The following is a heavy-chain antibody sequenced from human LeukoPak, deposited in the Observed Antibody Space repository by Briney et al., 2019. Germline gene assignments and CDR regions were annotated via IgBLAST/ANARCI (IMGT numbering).Heavy chain of an antibody. CDR1: GYTFTSYY. CDR3: ARDNSVEDTAWWFDH. V-gene: IGHV1-46*01. CDR2: INPSGGST. J-gene: IGHJ5*02. D-gene: IGHD4-23*01. Sequence: SVTVSCKASGYTFTSYYMHWVRQPPGQGLEWMGKINPSGGSTSYAQKFQGRVTMTRDMSTSTDYMELSSLRSEDTAVYYCARDNSVEDTAWWFDHWGQGTLVTVSS.